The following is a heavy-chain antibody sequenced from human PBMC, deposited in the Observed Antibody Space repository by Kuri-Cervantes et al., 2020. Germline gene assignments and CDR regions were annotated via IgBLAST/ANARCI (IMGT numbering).Heavy chain of an antibody. Sequence: ASVKVSCKASGYTFTSYYMHWVRQAPGQGLEWMGIINPSGGSTSYAQKFQGKVTMTRDTSTSTVYMELSSLRAEDTAVYYCASSETSGSYWEYYYYGMDVWGQGTTVTVSS. V-gene: IGHV1-46*01. CDR2: INPSGGST. J-gene: IGHJ6*02. D-gene: IGHD1-26*01. CDR1: GYTFTSYY. CDR3: ASSETSGSYWEYYYYGMDV.